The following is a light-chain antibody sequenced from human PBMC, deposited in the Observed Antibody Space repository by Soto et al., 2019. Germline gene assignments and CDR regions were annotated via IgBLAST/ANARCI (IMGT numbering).Light chain of an antibody. V-gene: IGKV3-15*01. CDR3: QQYGTSPAT. CDR1: QSVSSN. CDR2: GAS. Sequence: EIVMTQSPATLSVSPGERATLSCRASQSVSSNLAWYQQKPGQAPRLLIYGASTWASGVPARFSGGGSGTEFTLTINSLQSEDFAVYYCQQYGTSPATFGQGTKV. J-gene: IGKJ1*01.